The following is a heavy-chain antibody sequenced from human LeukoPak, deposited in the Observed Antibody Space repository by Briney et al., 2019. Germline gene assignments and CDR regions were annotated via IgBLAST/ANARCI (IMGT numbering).Heavy chain of an antibody. CDR2: INHSGST. CDR1: GGSFSGFY. Sequence: SETLSLTCAVYGGSFSGFYWSWIRQPPGKGLEWIGEINHSGSTNYNPSLKSRVTISVDTSKNQFSLKLSSVTAADTAVYYCARGLRRGSTNFGVVTGNWFDPWGQGTLVTVSS. J-gene: IGHJ5*02. CDR3: ARGLRRGSTNFGVVTGNWFDP. V-gene: IGHV4-34*01. D-gene: IGHD3-3*01.